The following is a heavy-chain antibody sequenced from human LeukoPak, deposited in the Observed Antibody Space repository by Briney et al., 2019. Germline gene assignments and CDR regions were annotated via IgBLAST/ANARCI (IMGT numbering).Heavy chain of an antibody. CDR3: ARGYSSSWYFDY. J-gene: IGHJ4*02. CDR1: RYTFTSYY. CDR2: INPSGGST. D-gene: IGHD6-13*01. Sequence: ASVTVSCRASRYTFTSYYMHWVRQAPGQGLEWMGIINPSGGSTSYAQKFQGRVTMTRDTSTSTVYMELSSLRSEDTAVYYCARGYSSSWYFDYWGQGTLVTVSS. V-gene: IGHV1-46*01.